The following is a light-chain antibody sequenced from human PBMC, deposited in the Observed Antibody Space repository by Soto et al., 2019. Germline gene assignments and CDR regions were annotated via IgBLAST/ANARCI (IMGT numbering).Light chain of an antibody. CDR1: QDITYW. CDR2: DAS. J-gene: IGKJ4*01. Sequence: DIQMTQSPSSVSASVGDRVTITCRASQDITYWLAWYQQTPGKVPKVLIYDASSLQGGVPSRFSGSGSGTDFTLTISSLQPEDCATYYCQQAHSFPLTFGGGTKVEIK. V-gene: IGKV1D-12*01. CDR3: QQAHSFPLT.